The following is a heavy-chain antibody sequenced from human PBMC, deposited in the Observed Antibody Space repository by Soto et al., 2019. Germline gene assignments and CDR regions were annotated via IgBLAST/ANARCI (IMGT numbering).Heavy chain of an antibody. CDR3: ARVKSRRDFWSGYSYGMDV. D-gene: IGHD3-3*01. V-gene: IGHV4-59*01. CDR2: IYYSGST. Sequence: SETLSLTCTVSGGSISSYYWSWIRQPPGKGLEWIGYIYYSGSTNYNPSLKSRVTISVDTSKNQFSLKLSSVTAADTAVYYCARVKSRRDFWSGYSYGMDVWGQGTTVTVSS. CDR1: GGSISSYY. J-gene: IGHJ6*02.